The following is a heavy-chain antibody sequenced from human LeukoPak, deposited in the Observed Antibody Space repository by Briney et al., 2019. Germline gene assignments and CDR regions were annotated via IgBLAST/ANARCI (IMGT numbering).Heavy chain of an antibody. CDR2: IIPIFRTA. D-gene: IGHD6-19*01. V-gene: IGHV1-69*06. CDR3: ARGEGIAVAGTYYYYGMDV. J-gene: IGHJ6*02. CDR1: GGTFRSFA. Sequence: SVKVSCKASGGTFRSFAISWVRQAPGQGLEWMGGIIPIFRTANYAQKFQARVTMTWDTSISTAYMELSRLRSDDTAVYYCARGEGIAVAGTYYYYGMDVWGQGTTVTVSS.